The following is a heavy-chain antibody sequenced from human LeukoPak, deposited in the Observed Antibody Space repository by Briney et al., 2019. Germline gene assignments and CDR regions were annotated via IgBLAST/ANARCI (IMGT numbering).Heavy chain of an antibody. D-gene: IGHD4-11*01. J-gene: IGHJ4*02. CDR3: ARAHSNFYFDY. V-gene: IGHV4-59*01. Sequence: SETLSLTCAVPGGSISSYYWSWIRQPPGKGLEWIGYIYYSGSTNYNPSLKSRVTISVDTPKNQFSLKLSSVTAADTAVYYCARAHSNFYFDYWGQGTLVTVSS. CDR2: IYYSGST. CDR1: GGSISSYY.